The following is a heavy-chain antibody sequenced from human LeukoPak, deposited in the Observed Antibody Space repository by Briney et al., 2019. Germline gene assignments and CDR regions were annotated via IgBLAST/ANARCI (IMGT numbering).Heavy chain of an antibody. Sequence: SETLSLTCAVYGGSFSGYYWSWIRQPPGKGLEWIGEINHSGSTNYNPSLKSRVTISVDTSKNQFSLKLSSVTAADTAVYYCARGQRYFDWLLFSAYNWFDPWGQGTLVTVSS. J-gene: IGHJ5*02. CDR2: INHSGST. CDR3: ARGQRYFDWLLFSAYNWFDP. CDR1: GGSFSGYY. D-gene: IGHD3-9*01. V-gene: IGHV4-34*01.